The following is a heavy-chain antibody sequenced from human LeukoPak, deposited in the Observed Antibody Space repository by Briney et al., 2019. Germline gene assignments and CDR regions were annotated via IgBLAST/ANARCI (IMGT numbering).Heavy chain of an antibody. CDR3: ASAAGNYYYYMDV. J-gene: IGHJ6*03. Sequence: ASVKVSCKASGYTFTSYGISWVRQAPGQGLEWMGWISAYNGNTNYAQKLQGRVTMTTDTSTSTAYMELSRLRSDDTAVYYCASAAGNYYYYMDVWGKGTTVTVSS. D-gene: IGHD1-14*01. V-gene: IGHV1-18*01. CDR2: ISAYNGNT. CDR1: GYTFTSYG.